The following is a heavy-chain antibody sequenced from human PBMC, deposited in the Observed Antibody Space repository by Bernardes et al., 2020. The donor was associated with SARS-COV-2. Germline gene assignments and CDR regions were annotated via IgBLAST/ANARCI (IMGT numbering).Heavy chain of an antibody. Sequence: ASVKVSCMTSGYTFTAYDISWVRQATGQGLEWMGWMSPNSGNTGYAQKFQGRVTMTRDTSINTAYMELTSLTSDDTAIYFCAIMMVGPTNYYYYYGMDVWGQGTTVTVSS. CDR1: GYTFTAYD. CDR2: MSPNSGNT. CDR3: AIMMVGPTNYYYYYGMDV. D-gene: IGHD1-26*01. V-gene: IGHV1-8*01. J-gene: IGHJ6*02.